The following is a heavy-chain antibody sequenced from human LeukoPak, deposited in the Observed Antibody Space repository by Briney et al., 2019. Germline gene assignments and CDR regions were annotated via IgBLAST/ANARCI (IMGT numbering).Heavy chain of an antibody. Sequence: GESLKISCQASGYSFTSSWIGWVRQMPGKGLEWMGTIFPADSDTRHSPSFQGQVTISVDKSNKTAYLQWSSLKASDTAIYYCARLSGGSPWGQGTLVTVSS. CDR3: ARLSGGSP. CDR1: GYSFTSSW. CDR2: IFPADSDT. V-gene: IGHV5-51*01. J-gene: IGHJ5*02. D-gene: IGHD2-15*01.